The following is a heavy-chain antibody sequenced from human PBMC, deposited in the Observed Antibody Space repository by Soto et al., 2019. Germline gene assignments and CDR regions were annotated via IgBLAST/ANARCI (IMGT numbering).Heavy chain of an antibody. V-gene: IGHV3-66*01. Sequence: GGSLRLSCAASVLTVSSNYMSWVRQAPGKGLEWVSVIYSGGSTYYADSVKGRFTISRDNSKNTLYLQMNSLRAEDTAVYYCARGWFSDYWGQGTLVTVSS. CDR2: IYSGGST. CDR1: VLTVSSNY. D-gene: IGHD3-10*01. CDR3: ARGWFSDY. J-gene: IGHJ4*02.